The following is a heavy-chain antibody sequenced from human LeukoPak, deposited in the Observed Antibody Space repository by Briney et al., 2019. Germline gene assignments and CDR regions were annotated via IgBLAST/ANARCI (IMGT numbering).Heavy chain of an antibody. CDR3: TTDRKELENH. D-gene: IGHD1-7*01. CDR1: GCSFSSAW. J-gene: IGHJ5*02. V-gene: IGHV3-15*01. Sequence: GGSLRLSCAGSGCSFSSAWMTWVRQAPGRGLEGVGRMRANAEGGTADYAAPVKERFIISRDDSENTLYLQMSSLKIEDTATYYCTTDRKELENHWGQGTLVTVSS. CDR2: MRANAEGGTA.